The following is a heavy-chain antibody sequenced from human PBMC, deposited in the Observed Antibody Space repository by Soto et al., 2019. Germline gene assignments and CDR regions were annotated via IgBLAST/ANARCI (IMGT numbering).Heavy chain of an antibody. J-gene: IGHJ6*02. D-gene: IGHD5-18*01. V-gene: IGHV1-69*13. CDR2: IIPMFSSP. CDR1: GGTFGSYA. CDR3: VRGTRDLRTSSCQSPQGYFRHDLDV. Sequence: GASAKVSCKASGGTFGSYAISWVRQAPGQGLEWMGGIIPMFSSPAYEQKFRGRVSISADASTSTAYMDLSSLKSEDSADYYCVRGTRDLRTSSCQSPQGYFRHDLDVWGPGTTVTVSS.